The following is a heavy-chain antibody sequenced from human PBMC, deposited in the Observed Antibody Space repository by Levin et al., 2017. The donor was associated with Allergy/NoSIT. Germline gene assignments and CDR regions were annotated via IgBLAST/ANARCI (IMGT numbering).Heavy chain of an antibody. CDR2: MKQDGSEI. J-gene: IGHJ6*03. D-gene: IGHD2-15*01. V-gene: IGHV3-7*01. CDR1: GFTFINYW. CDR3: ARDLTGRSATRGTVYYYYYIDV. Sequence: GESLKISCAASGFTFINYWMTWVRQVPGKGLEWVANMKQDGSEIYYVDSVKGRFTISRDNAKNSLYLQMNSVRAEDTAVYYCARDLTGRSATRGTVYYYYYIDVWGKGTTVTVSS.